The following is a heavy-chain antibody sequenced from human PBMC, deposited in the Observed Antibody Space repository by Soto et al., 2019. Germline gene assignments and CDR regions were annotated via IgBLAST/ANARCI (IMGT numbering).Heavy chain of an antibody. CDR1: GITFSSYA. D-gene: IGHD3-10*01. CDR3: AKEYYYGSGKAIDY. Sequence: PGGSLRLSCAASGITFSSYAMSWVRQAPGKGLEWVSALSGSGGDTYYADSVRGRFSISRDNSKNTLYLQMNSLRAEDTAVYYCAKEYYYGSGKAIDYWGQGTLVTAPQ. CDR2: LSGSGGDT. V-gene: IGHV3-23*01. J-gene: IGHJ4*02.